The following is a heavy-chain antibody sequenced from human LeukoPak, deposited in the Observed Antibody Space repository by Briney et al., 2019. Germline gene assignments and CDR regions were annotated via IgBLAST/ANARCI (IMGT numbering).Heavy chain of an antibody. CDR2: IKQDGSEK. D-gene: IGHD4-17*01. CDR3: AKDGDYGAYGRLGAFDF. J-gene: IGHJ3*01. V-gene: IGHV3-7*01. CDR1: GLIISGTW. Sequence: GGSLRLSCAASGLIISGTWMSWVRQAPGKGLEWVANIKQDGSEKNYVDSVKGRFTISRDNAKNSLYLQMNSLRAEDTAVYYCAKDGDYGAYGRLGAFDFWGQGTMVTVSS.